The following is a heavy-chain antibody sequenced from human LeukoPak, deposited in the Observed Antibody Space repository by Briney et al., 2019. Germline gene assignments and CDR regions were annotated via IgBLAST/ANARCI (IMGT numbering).Heavy chain of an antibody. J-gene: IGHJ4*02. CDR3: ARGLGYDFWSGYYAQDY. CDR2: IYHSGST. V-gene: IGHV4-38-2*01. D-gene: IGHD3-3*01. Sequence: PSETLSLTCAVSGYSISSGYYWGWIRQPPGKGREWIEIIYHSGSTYYNPSLSSRVTISVDTPKNQFSLKLSSVTAADTAVYYCARGLGYDFWSGYYAQDYWGQGTLVTVSS. CDR1: GYSISSGYY.